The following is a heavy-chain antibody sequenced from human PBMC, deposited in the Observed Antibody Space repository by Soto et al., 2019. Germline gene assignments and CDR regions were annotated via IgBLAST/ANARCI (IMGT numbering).Heavy chain of an antibody. V-gene: IGHV3-23*01. CDR2: ISGSGGST. D-gene: IGHD2-15*01. CDR3: VKDAGSVCSGGSCYFQAPDD. J-gene: IGHJ4*02. CDR1: GFTFNSFA. Sequence: WGSLRLSCAASGFTFNSFAMSWVRQAPGKGLEWVSGISGSGGSTYYADSVRGRFTISRANSKNTLYVQMNSLRVEDTAVYYCVKDAGSVCSGGSCYFQAPDDWGQGTLGTVSS.